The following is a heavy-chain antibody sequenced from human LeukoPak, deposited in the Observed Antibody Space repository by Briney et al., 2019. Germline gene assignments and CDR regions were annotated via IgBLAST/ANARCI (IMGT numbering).Heavy chain of an antibody. CDR1: GGTFSSYA. D-gene: IGHD2-2*02. V-gene: IGHV1-69*04. CDR3: AGYCSSTSCYRDYYYYGMDV. Sequence: SVKVSCKASGGTFSSYAISWVRQAPGQGLEWMGRIIPILGIANYAQKFQGRVTITADKSTSTAYMELSRLRSDDTAVYYCAGYCSSTSCYRDYYYYGMDVWGQGTTVTVSS. J-gene: IGHJ6*02. CDR2: IIPILGIA.